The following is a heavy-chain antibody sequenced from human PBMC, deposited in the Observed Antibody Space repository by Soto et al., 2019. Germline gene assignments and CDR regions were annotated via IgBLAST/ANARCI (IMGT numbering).Heavy chain of an antibody. D-gene: IGHD2-2*01. J-gene: IGHJ6*02. CDR2: INHSGST. Sequence: SETLSLTCAVYGGSFSGYYWSWIRQPPGKGLEWIGEINHSGSTNYNPSLKSRVTISVDTSKNQFSLKMSSVTAADTAVYYCARRGIVVVPAAKNYYYCGMDVWGQGTMVTVSS. CDR1: GGSFSGYY. CDR3: ARRGIVVVPAAKNYYYCGMDV. V-gene: IGHV4-34*01.